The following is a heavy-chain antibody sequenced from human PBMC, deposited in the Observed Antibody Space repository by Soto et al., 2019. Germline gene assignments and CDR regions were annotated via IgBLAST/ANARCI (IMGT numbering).Heavy chain of an antibody. J-gene: IGHJ4*02. V-gene: IGHV1-18*01. CDR3: AGDSIPLGSGWYNY. CDR2: ISAYNGNT. CDR1: GYTFTSYG. D-gene: IGHD6-19*01. Sequence: QVQLVQSGAEVKKPGASVKVSCKASGYTFTSYGISWVRQAPGQGLEWMGWISAYNGNTNYAQKLQGRVTMTTDTSTSTAYMELRSLRSDDTAVDYCAGDSIPLGSGWYNYWGQGTLVTVSS.